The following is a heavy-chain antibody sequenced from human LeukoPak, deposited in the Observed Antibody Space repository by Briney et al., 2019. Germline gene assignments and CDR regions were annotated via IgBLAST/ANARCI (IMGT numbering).Heavy chain of an antibody. CDR2: ISGSGGST. CDR1: GFTVSNKY. D-gene: IGHD6-13*01. V-gene: IGHV3-23*01. J-gene: IGHJ4*02. CDR3: AKGGSGSSWYKYFDY. Sequence: AGGSLRLSCAASGFTVSNKYMTWVRQAPGKGLEWVSAISGSGGSTYYADSVKGRFTISRDNSKNTLYLQMNSLRAEDTAVYYCAKGGSGSSWYKYFDYWGQGTLVTVSS.